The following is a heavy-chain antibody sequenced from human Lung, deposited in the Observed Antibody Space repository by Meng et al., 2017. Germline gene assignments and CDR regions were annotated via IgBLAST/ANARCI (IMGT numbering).Heavy chain of an antibody. Sequence: QVQLQQGGAGRLKPSETLTLTCAVYGGSFSGYYWSWIRQPPGKGLEWIGEIIDSGSTNYNPSLKSRVTISVDTSKNQFSLRVTSVTAADRAVYYCVRRTYSSGWYFDYWGQGTLVTVSS. J-gene: IGHJ4*02. CDR3: VRRTYSSGWYFDY. CDR1: GGSFSGYY. CDR2: IIDSGST. V-gene: IGHV4-34*02. D-gene: IGHD6-19*01.